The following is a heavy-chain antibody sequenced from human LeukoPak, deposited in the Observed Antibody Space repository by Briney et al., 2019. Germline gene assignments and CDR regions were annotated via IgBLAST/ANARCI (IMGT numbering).Heavy chain of an antibody. Sequence: SQTLSLTCTVSGGSISSGGYYWSWIRQPPGKGLEWIGYIYYSGSTNYNPSLKSRVTISVDTSKNQFSLKLSSVTAADTAVYYCASGYSSSAINAFDIWGQGTMVTVSS. D-gene: IGHD6-6*01. CDR1: GGSISSGGYY. CDR2: IYYSGST. V-gene: IGHV4-61*08. CDR3: ASGYSSSAINAFDI. J-gene: IGHJ3*02.